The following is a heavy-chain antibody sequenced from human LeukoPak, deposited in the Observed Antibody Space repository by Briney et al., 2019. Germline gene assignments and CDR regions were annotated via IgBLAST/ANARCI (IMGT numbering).Heavy chain of an antibody. CDR3: TRDHCSFANCYADYYYGMDV. J-gene: IGHJ6*02. D-gene: IGHD2-2*01. CDR1: GYTFTDHY. V-gene: IGHV1-2*02. CDR2: INPNNGGT. Sequence: GASVKVSCKASGYTFTDHYMHWVRQAPGQGLEWMGWINPNNGGTTYTQNFQGRVTMTRDTSISTAYMELSRLRSDDSAIYYCTRDHCSFANCYADYYYGMDVWGQGTTVTVSS.